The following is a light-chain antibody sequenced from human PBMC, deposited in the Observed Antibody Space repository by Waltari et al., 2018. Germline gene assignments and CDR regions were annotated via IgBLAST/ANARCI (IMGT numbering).Light chain of an antibody. CDR2: LNSDRSH. CDR1: SGPSSYA. J-gene: IGLJ3*02. CDR3: QTWGTGIWV. V-gene: IGLV4-69*01. Sequence: QLVLTQSPSPSASLGASVTLTCTRSSGPSSYAIAWHQQQPEKGPRYLMKLNSDRSHSTGDGIPDRFSGSSSGAERYLTISSLQSEDEADYYCQTWGTGIWVFGGGTKLTVL.